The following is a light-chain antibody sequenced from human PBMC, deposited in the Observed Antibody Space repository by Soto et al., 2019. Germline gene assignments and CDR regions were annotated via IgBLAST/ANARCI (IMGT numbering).Light chain of an antibody. Sequence: EIVMTQSPATLSVSPGERATLSCRASQSVDSGLAWYQQKPGQAPRLLVYDVFSRATGIPARFSGSGSETEFTLTISSLQSEDFAVYYCQQYHNWPLTFGGGTKVEIK. CDR2: DVF. CDR1: QSVDSG. V-gene: IGKV3-15*01. J-gene: IGKJ4*01. CDR3: QQYHNWPLT.